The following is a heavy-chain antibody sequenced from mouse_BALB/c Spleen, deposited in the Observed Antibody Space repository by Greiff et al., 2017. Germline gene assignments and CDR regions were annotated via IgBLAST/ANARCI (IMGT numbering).Heavy chain of an antibody. CDR3: ASYYYGSSGFAY. CDR1: GFAFSSYD. J-gene: IGHJ3*01. CDR2: ISSGGGST. D-gene: IGHD1-1*01. Sequence: EVKLMESGGGLVKPGGSLKLSCAASGFAFSSYDMSWVRQTPEKRLEWVAYISSGGGSTYYPDTVKGRFTISRDNAKNTLYLQMSSLKSEDTAMYYCASYYYGSSGFAYWGQGTLVTVSA. V-gene: IGHV5-12-1*01.